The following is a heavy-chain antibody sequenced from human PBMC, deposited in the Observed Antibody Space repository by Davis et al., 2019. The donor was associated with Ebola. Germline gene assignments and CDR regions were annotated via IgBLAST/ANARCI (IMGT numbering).Heavy chain of an antibody. J-gene: IGHJ4*02. CDR1: GGSISSSSYY. CDR2: IYYSWST. CDR3: ARGGGWLPDF. V-gene: IGHV4-39*01. D-gene: IGHD6-19*01. Sequence: SETLSLTCTVSGGSISSSSYYWGWIRQPPGKGLEWIGSIYYSWSTYYNPSLKSRVTISVDTSKNQFSLKLSSVTAADTAVYYCARGGGWLPDFWGLGTLVTVSS.